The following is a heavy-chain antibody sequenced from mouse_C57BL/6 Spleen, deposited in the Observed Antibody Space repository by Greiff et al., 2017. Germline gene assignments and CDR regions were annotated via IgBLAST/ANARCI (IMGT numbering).Heavy chain of an antibody. CDR3: ARRDYGSSYGYFDV. Sequence: VQLQQSGPGLVKPSQSLSLTCSVTGYSITSGYYWNWIRQFPGNKLEWMGYISYDGSNNYNPSLKNRISITRDTSKNQFFLKLNSVTTEDTATYYCARRDYGSSYGYFDVWGTGTTVTVSS. CDR1: GYSITSGYY. CDR2: ISYDGSN. V-gene: IGHV3-6*01. D-gene: IGHD1-1*01. J-gene: IGHJ1*03.